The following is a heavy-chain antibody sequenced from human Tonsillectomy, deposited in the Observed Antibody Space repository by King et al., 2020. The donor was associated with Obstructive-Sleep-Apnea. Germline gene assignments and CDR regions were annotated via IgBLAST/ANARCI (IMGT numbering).Heavy chain of an antibody. Sequence: VQLQQWGAGLLKPSETLSLTCAVYGGSFGGFYWHWIRQPPGKGLECIGEINHSGNTDYTPSLKSRVTISLDTSKNQFSLRLNSVTAADTAVYYWARIGSGAFDVWGQGKTVTVSS. CDR3: ARIGSGAFDV. V-gene: IGHV4-34*01. CDR2: INHSGNT. D-gene: IGHD6-19*01. CDR1: GGSFGGFY. J-gene: IGHJ3*01.